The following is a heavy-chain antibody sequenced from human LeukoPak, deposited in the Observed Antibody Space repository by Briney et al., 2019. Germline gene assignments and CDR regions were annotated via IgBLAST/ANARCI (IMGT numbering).Heavy chain of an antibody. Sequence: PSETLSLTCTVSGGSISSGGYYWSWIRQHPGKGLEWIGYIYYSGSTYYNPSLKSRVTISVDTSKNQFSLNLSSVTAADTAVYYCARGGRTNWFDPWGQGTLVTVSS. CDR1: GGSISSGGYY. D-gene: IGHD1-7*01. CDR3: ARGGRTNWFDP. CDR2: IYYSGST. J-gene: IGHJ5*02. V-gene: IGHV4-31*03.